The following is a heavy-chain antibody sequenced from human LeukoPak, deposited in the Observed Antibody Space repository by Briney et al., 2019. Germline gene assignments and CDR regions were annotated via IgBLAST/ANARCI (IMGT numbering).Heavy chain of an antibody. V-gene: IGHV3-21*01. CDR1: GFTFSSYS. CDR3: ARDSIAVAGYNWFDP. Sequence: MTGGSLRLSCAASGFTFSSYSMNWVRQAPGKGLEWVSSISSSSSYIYYADSVKGRFTISRDNAKNSLYLQMNSLRAEDTAVYYCARDSIAVAGYNWFDPWGQGTLVTVSS. J-gene: IGHJ5*02. CDR2: ISSSSSYI. D-gene: IGHD6-19*01.